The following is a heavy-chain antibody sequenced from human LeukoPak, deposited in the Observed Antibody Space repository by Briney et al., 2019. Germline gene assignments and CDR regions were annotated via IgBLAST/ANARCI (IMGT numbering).Heavy chain of an antibody. V-gene: IGHV3-74*01. CDR1: GFTFRSYW. CDR3: ARDRGGSAFDI. CDR2: INSDGSST. Sequence: GGSLRLSCAPSGFTFRSYWMHWVRQAPGKGLVWVSRINSDGSSTSYADSVKGRFTISRDNAKNTLYLQMNSLRAEDTAVYHCARDRGGSAFDILGQGTMVSVSS. J-gene: IGHJ3*02. D-gene: IGHD3-10*01.